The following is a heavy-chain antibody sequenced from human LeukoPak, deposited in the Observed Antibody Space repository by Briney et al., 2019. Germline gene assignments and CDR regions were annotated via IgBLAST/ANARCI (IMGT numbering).Heavy chain of an antibody. J-gene: IGHJ3*02. CDR1: GGSISSGGYY. V-gene: IGHV4-31*03. CDR2: IYYSGST. D-gene: IGHD5-18*01. Sequence: SETLSLTCTVSGGSISSGGYYWSWIRQHPGKGLEWIGYIYYSGSTYYNPSLKSRVTISVDTSKSQFSLKLSSVTAADTAVYYCARGGYRDAFDIWGQGTMVTVSS. CDR3: ARGGYRDAFDI.